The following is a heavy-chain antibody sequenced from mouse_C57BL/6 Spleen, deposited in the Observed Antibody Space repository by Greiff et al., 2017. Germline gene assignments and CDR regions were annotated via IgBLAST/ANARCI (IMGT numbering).Heavy chain of an antibody. Sequence: EVQLQESGPGLVKPSQSLSLTCSVTGYSITSGYYWNWIRQFPGNKLEWMGYISYDGSNNYNPSLKNRISITRDTSKNQFFLKLNSVTTEDTATYYCARGELLSAMDYWGQGTSVTVSS. CDR3: ARGELLSAMDY. J-gene: IGHJ4*01. V-gene: IGHV3-6*01. D-gene: IGHD1-1*01. CDR1: GYSITSGYY. CDR2: ISYDGSN.